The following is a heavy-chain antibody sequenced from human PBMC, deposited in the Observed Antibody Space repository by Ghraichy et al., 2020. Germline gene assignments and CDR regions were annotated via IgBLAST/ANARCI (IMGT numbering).Heavy chain of an antibody. J-gene: IGHJ4*02. CDR2: ISYSGST. Sequence: SETLSLTCTVSGGSISSSSYYWGWIRQPPGKGLEWIGSISYSGSTYYNPSLKSRVTISVDTSRNQFSLKLSSVTAADTCVYYCASEDGYSSEIDDCGQGTLVTVSS. CDR1: GGSISSSSYY. D-gene: IGHD5-24*01. CDR3: ASEDGYSSEIDD. V-gene: IGHV4-39*01.